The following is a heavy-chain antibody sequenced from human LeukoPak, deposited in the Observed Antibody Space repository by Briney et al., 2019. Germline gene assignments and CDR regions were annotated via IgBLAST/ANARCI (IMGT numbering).Heavy chain of an antibody. V-gene: IGHV4-38-2*01. Sequence: PSETLSLTCAVSGYSISSGYYWGWIRQPPGKGLEWIGSIYHSGSTHYNPSLKSRVTISVDTSKNQFSLKLSSVTAADTAVYYCARFGHYYDFWSGYYIDYWGQGTLVTVSS. CDR1: GYSISSGYY. CDR3: ARFGHYYDFWSGYYIDY. J-gene: IGHJ4*02. CDR2: IYHSGST. D-gene: IGHD3-3*01.